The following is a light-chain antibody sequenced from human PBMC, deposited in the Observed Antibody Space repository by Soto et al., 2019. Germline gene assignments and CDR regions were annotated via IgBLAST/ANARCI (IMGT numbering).Light chain of an antibody. V-gene: IGKV3-20*01. CDR1: QSVTSSY. Sequence: EIVLTQSPGTLSLSPGESATLSCRASQSVTSSYLAWYQQKPGQAPRLLIYDASSRATGIPDRFSGSGSGTDFTLIISRLEPEDFAVYYCQQYGSSPAFGGGTKVEIK. CDR3: QQYGSSPA. J-gene: IGKJ4*01. CDR2: DAS.